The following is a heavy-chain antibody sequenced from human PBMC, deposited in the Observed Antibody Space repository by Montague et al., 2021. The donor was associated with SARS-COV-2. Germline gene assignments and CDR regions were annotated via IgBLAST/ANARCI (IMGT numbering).Heavy chain of an antibody. D-gene: IGHD6-13*01. CDR3: TRDRGIAAADNYYYGMDV. CDR1: GDSIRSYH. Sequence: SETLSLTCTVSGDSIRSYHWTWIRQPPGKGLEWIGRISDSGRTIYNPSLKSRVTISVDTSKNQFFLNLRSMVAADTAIYYCTRDRGIAAADNYYYGMDVWGPGTTVTGSS. J-gene: IGHJ6*02. V-gene: IGHV4-59*13. CDR2: ISDSGRT.